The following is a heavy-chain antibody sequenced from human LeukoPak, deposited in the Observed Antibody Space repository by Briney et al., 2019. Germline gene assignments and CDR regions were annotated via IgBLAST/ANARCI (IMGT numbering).Heavy chain of an antibody. V-gene: IGHV1-18*01. CDR2: ITAYNGST. Sequence: VASVKVSCKASGYTFTIYGVSWVRQAPGQGLEWLGWITAYNGSTNYAQKFQGRVTMTTDTSTTTANMELRSLRSDDTAVYYCARHENLYTQIDYWGQGTLVTVSS. CDR3: ARHENLYTQIDY. D-gene: IGHD3-16*01. J-gene: IGHJ4*02. CDR1: GYTFTIYG.